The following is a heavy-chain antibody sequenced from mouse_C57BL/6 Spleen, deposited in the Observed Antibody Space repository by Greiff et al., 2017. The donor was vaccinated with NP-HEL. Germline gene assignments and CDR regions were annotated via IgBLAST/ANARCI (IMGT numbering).Heavy chain of an antibody. Sequence: QVQLKQPGAELVMPGASVKLSCKASGYTFTSYWMHWVKQRPGQGLEWIGEIDPSDSYTNYNQKFKGKSTLTVDKSSSTAYMQLSSLTSEDSAVYYCARRGYYGSRDYWGQGTTLTVSS. CDR1: GYTFTSYW. V-gene: IGHV1-69*01. J-gene: IGHJ2*01. D-gene: IGHD1-1*01. CDR2: IDPSDSYT. CDR3: ARRGYYGSRDY.